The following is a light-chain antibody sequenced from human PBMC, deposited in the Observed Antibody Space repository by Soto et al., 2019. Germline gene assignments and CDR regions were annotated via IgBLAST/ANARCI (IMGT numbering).Light chain of an antibody. V-gene: IGLV7-46*01. CDR2: DTS. CDR1: PGAVTSGHY. J-gene: IGLJ1*01. CDR3: LLSYSGALYV. Sequence: QAVVTQEPSLTVSPGGTVTLTCGSSPGAVTSGHYPYWFQQKPYQAPRTLIYDTSNKHSWTPARFSGSLLGGKAALTLSGAQPEDEAEYYCLLSYSGALYVFGTGTKVTV.